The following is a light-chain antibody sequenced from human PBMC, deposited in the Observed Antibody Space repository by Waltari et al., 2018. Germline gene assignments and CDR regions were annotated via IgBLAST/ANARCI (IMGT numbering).Light chain of an antibody. CDR3: SSYTSSNTWV. V-gene: IGLV2-18*02. Sequence: CYQQSPGTTPKHRSNGVSNRPSGVPDRFSGSKSGNTASLTISGLQAEDEADYYCSSYTSSNTWVFGGGTKLTVL. CDR2: GVS. J-gene: IGLJ3*02.